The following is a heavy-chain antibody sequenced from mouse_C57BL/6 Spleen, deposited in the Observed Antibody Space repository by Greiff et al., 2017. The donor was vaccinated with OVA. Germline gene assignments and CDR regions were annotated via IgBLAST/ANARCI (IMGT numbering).Heavy chain of an antibody. D-gene: IGHD4-1*01. V-gene: IGHV1-50*01. CDR2: IDPSDSYT. J-gene: IGHJ4*01. Sequence: QVQLQQPGAELVKPGASVKLSCKASGYTFTSYWMQWVKQRPGQGLEWIGEIDPSDSYTNYNQKFKGKATLTVDTSSSTAYMQLSSLTSEDSAVYYCARSELTGTAMDYWGQGTSVTVSS. CDR1: GYTFTSYW. CDR3: ARSELTGTAMDY.